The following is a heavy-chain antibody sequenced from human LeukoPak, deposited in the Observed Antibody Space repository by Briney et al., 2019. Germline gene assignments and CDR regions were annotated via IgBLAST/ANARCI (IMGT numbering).Heavy chain of an antibody. D-gene: IGHD3-22*01. Sequence: GGSLRLSCAGSGFSISNYWMSWVRQAPGEALEWVSVISGSATSTYYADSVKGRFTISRDNSKNTVYLQMNSLRAEDTAVYYCANNYDSSSYYYVPFDFWGQGTLVTVSS. CDR2: ISGSATST. CDR3: ANNYDSSSYYYVPFDF. CDR1: GFSISNYW. J-gene: IGHJ4*02. V-gene: IGHV3-23*01.